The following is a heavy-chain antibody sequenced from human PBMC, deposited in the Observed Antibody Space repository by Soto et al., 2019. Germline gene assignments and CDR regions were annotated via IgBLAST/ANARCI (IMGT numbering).Heavy chain of an antibody. V-gene: IGHV4-30-4*02. CDR2: IYKSATT. CDR1: GDSISNLDYF. Sequence: SETLSLTCSVSGDSISNLDYFWAWIRQPPGQALEYIGYIYKSATTYYNPSFESRVAISVDTSKNQFSLKLSSVTAADTAVYYCARDLGGIAVTSDAFDIWGQGTMVTVSS. CDR3: ARDLGGIAVTSDAFDI. J-gene: IGHJ3*02. D-gene: IGHD6-19*01.